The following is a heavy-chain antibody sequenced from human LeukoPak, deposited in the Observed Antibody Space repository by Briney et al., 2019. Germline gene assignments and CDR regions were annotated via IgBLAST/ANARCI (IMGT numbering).Heavy chain of an antibody. CDR3: AKEGKSRYCSSTSCYLDY. Sequence: PGGSLRLSCAASGFTFSSYAMSWVRQAPGKGLEWVSAISGSGGSTYYADTVKGRFTISRDNSKNTLYLQMNSLRAEDTAVYYCAKEGKSRYCSSTSCYLDYWGQGTLVTVSS. D-gene: IGHD2-2*01. J-gene: IGHJ4*02. V-gene: IGHV3-23*01. CDR2: ISGSGGST. CDR1: GFTFSSYA.